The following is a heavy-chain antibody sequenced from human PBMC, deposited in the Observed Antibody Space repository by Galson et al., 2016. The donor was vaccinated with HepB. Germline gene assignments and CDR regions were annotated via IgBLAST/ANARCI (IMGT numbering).Heavy chain of an antibody. Sequence: SLRLSCAVSGFDLSHYEMNWVRQPPGKGLEWLSYSRYSGTTYYADSVRGRFTISRDNAENSLFLQMNSLTTDDTGDYFCVRGTSKSWYGYKRSFYYTMDVWGRGTTVIVSS. D-gene: IGHD5-24*01. CDR2: SRYSGTT. CDR3: VRGTSKSWYGYKRSFYYTMDV. J-gene: IGHJ6*02. CDR1: GFDLSHYE. V-gene: IGHV3-48*03.